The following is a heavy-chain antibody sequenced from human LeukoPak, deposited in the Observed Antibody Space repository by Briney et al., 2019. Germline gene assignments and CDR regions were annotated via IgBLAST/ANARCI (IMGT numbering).Heavy chain of an antibody. CDR3: AKDPGVVPAHYFDY. Sequence: PGGSLRLSCAASGFTFSSYAMNWVRQAPGKGLEWVSATGSTGVSTFYADSVKGRFTVSRDNSKNTLSLQMNSLRAEDTAVYYCAKDPGVVPAHYFDYWGQGILLTVSS. CDR1: GFTFSSYA. D-gene: IGHD2-2*01. V-gene: IGHV3-23*01. J-gene: IGHJ4*02. CDR2: TGSTGVST.